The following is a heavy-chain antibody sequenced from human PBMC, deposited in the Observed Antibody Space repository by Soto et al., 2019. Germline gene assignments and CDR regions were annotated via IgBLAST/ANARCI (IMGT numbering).Heavy chain of an antibody. CDR3: ASPHSGDSTLLFDY. CDR1: GFTFSSYA. Sequence: QVQLVESGGGVVQPGRSLRLSCAASGFTFSSYAMHWVRQAPGKGLEWVAVISYDGSNKYYADSVKGRFTISRDNSKNTLYLQRNSLRAEDTAVYYCASPHSGDSTLLFDYWGQGTLVTVSS. V-gene: IGHV3-30-3*01. J-gene: IGHJ4*02. CDR2: ISYDGSNK. D-gene: IGHD4-17*01.